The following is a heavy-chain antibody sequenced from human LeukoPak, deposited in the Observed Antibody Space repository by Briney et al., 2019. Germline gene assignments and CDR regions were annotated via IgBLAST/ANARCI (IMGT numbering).Heavy chain of an antibody. CDR1: GGSIRSYY. D-gene: IGHD3-3*01. J-gene: IGHJ3*02. CDR3: ARDILRFLEWTDDAFDI. Sequence: PSETLSLTCTVSGGSIRSYYWTWIRQPAGKGLEWIGRIYTSGSTKYNPSLKSRVTMSVDTSKNQFSLKLSSVTAADTAVYYCARDILRFLEWTDDAFDIWGQGTMVTVSS. CDR2: IYTSGST. V-gene: IGHV4-4*07.